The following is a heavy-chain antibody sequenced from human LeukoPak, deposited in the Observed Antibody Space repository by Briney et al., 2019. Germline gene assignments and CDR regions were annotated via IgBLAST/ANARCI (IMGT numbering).Heavy chain of an antibody. CDR1: GFTFSSYS. V-gene: IGHV3-21*01. Sequence: GGSLRLSCAASGFTFSSYSINWVRQAPGKGLEWVSSISSSSSYIYYADSVKGRFTISRDNAKNSLYLQMNSLRAEDTAVYYCATSGAVAGTSPIDFDYWGQGTLVTVSS. J-gene: IGHJ4*02. CDR3: ATSGAVAGTSPIDFDY. D-gene: IGHD6-19*01. CDR2: ISSSSSYI.